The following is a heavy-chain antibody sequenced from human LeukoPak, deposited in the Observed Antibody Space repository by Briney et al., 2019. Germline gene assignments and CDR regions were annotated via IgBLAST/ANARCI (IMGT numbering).Heavy chain of an antibody. D-gene: IGHD3-10*01. J-gene: IGHJ4*02. CDR3: VREGLRRGYFDS. V-gene: IGHV3-33*01. CDR2: IWYDGTNK. Sequence: GGSLRLSCAASGFTFSAHGMHWVRQAPGKGPQWVAVIWYDGTNKYYADSVQGRFSISRDNSKNSLYLQMNSLRAEDTAVYYCVREGLRRGYFDSWGPGTLVSVSS. CDR1: GFTFSAHG.